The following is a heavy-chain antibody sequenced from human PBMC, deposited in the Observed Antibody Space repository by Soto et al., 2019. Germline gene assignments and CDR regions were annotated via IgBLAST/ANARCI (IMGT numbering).Heavy chain of an antibody. CDR3: ARSRVYATEFDY. J-gene: IGHJ4*02. V-gene: IGHV3-7*01. D-gene: IGHD2-8*01. Sequence: EVQLVESGGGLVXPGGSXXLSCAASGFXXXXXWMSWVRQAPGKGLEWVANIKQDGSEKYYVDSVKGRFTISRDNAKNSLYLQMNSLRAEDTAVYYCARSRVYATEFDYWGQGTLVTVSS. CDR2: IKQDGSEK. CDR1: GFXXXXXW.